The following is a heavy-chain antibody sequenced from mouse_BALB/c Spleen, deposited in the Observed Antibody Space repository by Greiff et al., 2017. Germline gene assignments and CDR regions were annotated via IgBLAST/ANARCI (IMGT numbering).Heavy chain of an antibody. CDR2: ISSGGSYT. Sequence: DVKLVESGGGLVQPGGSMKLSCVASGFTFSNYWMNWVRQSPEKGLEWVAEISSGGSYTYYPDTVTGRFTISRDNAKNTLYLEMSSLRSEDTAMYYCARGLPYYAMDYWGQGTSVTVSS. D-gene: IGHD6-1*01. CDR3: ARGLPYYAMDY. V-gene: IGHV5-9-4*01. CDR1: GFTFSNYW. J-gene: IGHJ4*01.